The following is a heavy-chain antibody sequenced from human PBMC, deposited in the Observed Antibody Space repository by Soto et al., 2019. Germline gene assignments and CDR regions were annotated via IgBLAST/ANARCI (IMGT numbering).Heavy chain of an antibody. J-gene: IGHJ5*02. D-gene: IGHD3-10*01. CDR1: GGSISSGGYY. V-gene: IGHV4-31*03. Sequence: SETLSLTCTVSGGSISSGGYYWSWIRQHPGKGLEWIGYIYYSGSTYYNPSLKSRVTISVDTSKNQFSLKLSSVTAADTAVYYCARDSGSGSYFYRFDPWGQGTLVTVPS. CDR2: IYYSGST. CDR3: ARDSGSGSYFYRFDP.